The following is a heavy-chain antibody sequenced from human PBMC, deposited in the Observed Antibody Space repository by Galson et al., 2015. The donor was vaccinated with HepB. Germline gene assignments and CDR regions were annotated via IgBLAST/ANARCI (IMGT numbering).Heavy chain of an antibody. V-gene: IGHV7-4-1*02. CDR1: GYTFTSYA. J-gene: IGHJ4*02. CDR3: ARVESSSSHTHFDY. CDR2: INTNTGNP. Sequence: SVKVSCKASGYTFTSYAMSWVRQAPGQGLEWMGWINTNTGNPTYAQGFTGRFVFSLDTSVSTAYLQISSLKAEDTAVYYCARVESSSSHTHFDYWGQGTLVTVSS. D-gene: IGHD6-13*01.